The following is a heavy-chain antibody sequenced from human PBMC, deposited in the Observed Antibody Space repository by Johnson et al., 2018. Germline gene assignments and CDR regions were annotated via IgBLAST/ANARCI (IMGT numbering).Heavy chain of an antibody. J-gene: IGHJ1*01. CDR1: GFTFSSYA. CDR2: ISYDGSNK. D-gene: IGHD6-19*01. CDR3: ARDVGSGWPDVYFQH. V-gene: IGHV3-30-3*01. Sequence: QVQLVQSGGGVVQPGRSXRLSCAASGFTFSSYAMHWVRQAPGKGLEWVEVISYDGSNKYYADSVKCPFTISRDNAKNSLYLQMNSLRDEETAVYYCARDVGSGWPDVYFQHWGQGTLVTVSS.